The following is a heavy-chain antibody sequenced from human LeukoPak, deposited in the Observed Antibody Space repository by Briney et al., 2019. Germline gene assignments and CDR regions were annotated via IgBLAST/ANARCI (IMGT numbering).Heavy chain of an antibody. V-gene: IGHV3-7*01. CDR2: IKQDGSEK. D-gene: IGHD6-13*01. CDR3: ARGGSSWDFAFDI. J-gene: IGHJ3*02. CDR1: GFTFSSYW. Sequence: GGSLRLSCAASGFTFSSYWMSWVRQAPGKGLEWVANIKQDGSEKYYVDSVKGRFTIPRDNAKNSLYLQMNSLRAEDTAVYYCARGGSSWDFAFDIWGQGTMVTVSS.